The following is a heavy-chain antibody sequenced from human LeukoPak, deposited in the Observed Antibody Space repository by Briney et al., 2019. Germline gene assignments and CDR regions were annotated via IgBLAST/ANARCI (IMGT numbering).Heavy chain of an antibody. CDR3: ARLIGEYFDY. CDR1: GFTFSSYA. V-gene: IGHV3-30-3*01. J-gene: IGHJ4*02. CDR2: ISYDGSNK. D-gene: IGHD3-10*01. Sequence: GGSLRLSCAASGFTFSSYAMHWVRQAPGKGLEWVAVISYDGSNKYYADSVKGRFTISRDNSKNTLYLQMNSLRAEDTAVYYCARLIGEYFDYWGQGTLVTVSS.